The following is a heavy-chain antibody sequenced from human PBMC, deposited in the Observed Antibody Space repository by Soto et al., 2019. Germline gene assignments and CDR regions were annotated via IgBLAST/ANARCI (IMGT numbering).Heavy chain of an antibody. CDR1: GGSFSGYY. Sequence: SETLSLTCAVYGGSFSGYYWSWIRQPPGKGLEWIGEINHSGSTNYNPSLKSRVTISVDTSKNQFSLKLSSVTAADTAVYYCARGPIGGYGGSGFDYWGQGTLVTVSS. J-gene: IGHJ4*02. CDR3: ARGPIGGYGGSGFDY. CDR2: INHSGST. V-gene: IGHV4-34*01. D-gene: IGHD1-26*01.